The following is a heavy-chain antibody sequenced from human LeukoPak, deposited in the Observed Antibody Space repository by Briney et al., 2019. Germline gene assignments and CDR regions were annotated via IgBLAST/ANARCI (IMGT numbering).Heavy chain of an antibody. J-gene: IGHJ6*03. CDR1: GGSISSYY. D-gene: IGHD3-3*01. V-gene: IGHV4-59*08. Sequence: NPSETLSLTCTVSGGSISSYYWSWIRQPPGKGLEWIGYIYYSGSTNYNPSLKSRVTISVDTSKNQFSLKLSSVTAADTAVYYCARGAYDFWSGYSYYYYYYMDVWGKGTTVTVSS. CDR2: IYYSGST. CDR3: ARGAYDFWSGYSYYYYYYMDV.